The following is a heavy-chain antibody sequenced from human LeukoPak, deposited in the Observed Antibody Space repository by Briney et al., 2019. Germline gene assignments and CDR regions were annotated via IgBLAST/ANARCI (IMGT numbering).Heavy chain of an antibody. CDR3: ARYRRIAAAGTGWFDP. V-gene: IGHV4-38-2*02. CDR1: GGSISGYY. J-gene: IGHJ5*02. Sequence: SETLSLTCTVSGGSISGYYWGWIRQPPGKGLEWIGSIYHSGSTYYNPSLKSRVTISVDTSKNQFSLKLSSVTAADTAVYSCARYRRIAAAGTGWFDPWGQGTLVTVSS. CDR2: IYHSGST. D-gene: IGHD6-13*01.